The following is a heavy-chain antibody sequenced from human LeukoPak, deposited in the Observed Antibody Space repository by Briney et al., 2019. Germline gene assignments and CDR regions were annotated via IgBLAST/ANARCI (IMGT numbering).Heavy chain of an antibody. CDR1: GFTLSTYS. J-gene: IGHJ4*02. V-gene: IGHV3-23*01. CDR2: IRGSGGIT. D-gene: IGHD3-3*01. CDR3: AKGRVVESILDY. Sequence: GGSLRLPCAASGFTLSTYSMYWVRQAPGKGLEWVSGIRGSGGITYYADSVKGRFTISGDNSENTLYLQMNSLRVDDTPVYYCAKGRVVESILDYWGQGVLVTVSS.